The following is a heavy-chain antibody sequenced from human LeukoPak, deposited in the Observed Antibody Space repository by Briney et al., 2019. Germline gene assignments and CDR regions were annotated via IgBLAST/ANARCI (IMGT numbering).Heavy chain of an antibody. CDR2: SSSSSSTI. D-gene: IGHD2-15*01. J-gene: IGHJ4*02. CDR3: ARARASGRSGFDY. Sequence: PGGSLRLLCVASGLTVSSYRMNWVRQAPGKGLEWVSYSSSSSSTIYYADSVKGRFTISRDNAKNSLDLQMNSLRDEDTAVYYCARARASGRSGFDYWGQGTLVTVSS. CDR1: GLTVSSYR. V-gene: IGHV3-48*02.